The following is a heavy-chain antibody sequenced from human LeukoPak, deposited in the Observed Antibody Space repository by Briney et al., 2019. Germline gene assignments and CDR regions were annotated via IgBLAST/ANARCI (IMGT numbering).Heavy chain of an antibody. CDR2: IYYSGSTYSGST. V-gene: IGHV4-39*01. CDR3: ARHAFSLAVAGTVTAFDI. J-gene: IGHJ3*02. D-gene: IGHD6-19*01. Sequence: TPSETLSLTCTVSGGSISSSSYYWGWIRQPPGKGLEWIGSIYYSGSTYSGSTYYNPSLKSRVTISIDTSKNQFSLKLSSVTAADTAVYYCARHAFSLAVAGTVTAFDIWGQGTMVTVS. CDR1: GGSISSSSYY.